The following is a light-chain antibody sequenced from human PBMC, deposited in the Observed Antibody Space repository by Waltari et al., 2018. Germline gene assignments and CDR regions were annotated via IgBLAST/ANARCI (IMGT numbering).Light chain of an antibody. CDR2: AAS. CDR1: QSISSY. V-gene: IGKV1-39*01. J-gene: IGKJ4*01. Sequence: DIQMTQSPSSLSASVGDRVTITCRASQSISSYLNWYQQKPGKAPKLLIYAASSLQSGVPSRFSGSGTDFTLTISSLQPEDFATYYCQQSYSTPLTFGGGTKVEIK. CDR3: QQSYSTPLT.